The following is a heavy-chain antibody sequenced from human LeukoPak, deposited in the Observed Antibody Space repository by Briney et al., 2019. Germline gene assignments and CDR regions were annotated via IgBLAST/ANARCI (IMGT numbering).Heavy chain of an antibody. CDR1: GYTFTGYY. V-gene: IGHV1-2*02. CDR2: INPNSGGT. Sequence: ASVKVSCKASGYTFTGYYMHWVRQAPGQGLEWMGWINPNSGGTNYAQKFQGRVTMTRDTSISTAYMELSRLRSDDTAVYYCARSMIVVTDYFDYWAREPWSPSPQ. D-gene: IGHD3-22*01. J-gene: IGHJ4*02. CDR3: ARSMIVVTDYFDY.